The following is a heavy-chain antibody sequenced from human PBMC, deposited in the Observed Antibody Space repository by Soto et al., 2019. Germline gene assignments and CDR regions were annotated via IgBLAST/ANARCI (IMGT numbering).Heavy chain of an antibody. CDR3: AKDSGSYYRY. J-gene: IGHJ4*02. V-gene: IGHV3-23*01. Sequence: GGSLRLSCAASGLTFSNYAMSWVRQAPGKGLEWVSVISGSGGSTYYADSVKGRFTISRDNSKNTLYLQMNSLRAEDTAVYYCAKDSGSYYRYWGQGTLVTVPS. CDR2: ISGSGGST. D-gene: IGHD1-26*01. CDR1: GLTFSNYA.